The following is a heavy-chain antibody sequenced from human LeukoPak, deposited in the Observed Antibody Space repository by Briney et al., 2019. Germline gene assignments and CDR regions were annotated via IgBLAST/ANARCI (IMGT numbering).Heavy chain of an antibody. J-gene: IGHJ2*01. CDR2: IWYDGSNK. CDR1: GFTFSSYG. Sequence: GRSLRLSCAASGFTFSSYGMHWVRQAPGKGLEWVAVIWYDGSNKYYVDSVRGRFTISRDNSKNTLYLQMNGLRAEDTAVYYCARELISTTWRGNRSYFDLWGRGTLVTVSS. CDR3: ARELISTTWRGNRSYFDL. V-gene: IGHV3-33*01. D-gene: IGHD1-1*01.